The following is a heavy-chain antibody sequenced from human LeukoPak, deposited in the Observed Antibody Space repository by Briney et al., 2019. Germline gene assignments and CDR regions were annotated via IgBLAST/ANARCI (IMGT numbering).Heavy chain of an antibody. Sequence: GGSLRLSCAASGFNFSSHWMHWVRQAPGKGLVWVSRLRSSGNGTTYADSVKGRFTISRDNAKNALFLQMNSLRIEDTAVYYCVRGREVRGRSMDVWGKGTTVIVSP. J-gene: IGHJ6*04. CDR2: LRSSGNGT. CDR1: GFNFSSHW. CDR3: VRGREVRGRSMDV. D-gene: IGHD3-10*01. V-gene: IGHV3-74*03.